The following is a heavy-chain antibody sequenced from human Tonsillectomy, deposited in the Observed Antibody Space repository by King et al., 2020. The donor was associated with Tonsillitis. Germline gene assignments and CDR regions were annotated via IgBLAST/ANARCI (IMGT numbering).Heavy chain of an antibody. CDR3: ARDRGVMTTEYYFDY. CDR1: GGSISSGGYY. J-gene: IGHJ4*02. Sequence: VQLQESGPGLVKPSQTLSLTCTVSGGSISSGGYYWSWIRQHPGKGLEWVGYIYYSGSTYYNPSLKSRVTISVDTSKNQFSLKLSSVTAADTAVYYCARDRGVMTTEYYFDYWGQGTLVTVSS. CDR2: IYYSGST. D-gene: IGHD4-17*01. V-gene: IGHV4-31*03.